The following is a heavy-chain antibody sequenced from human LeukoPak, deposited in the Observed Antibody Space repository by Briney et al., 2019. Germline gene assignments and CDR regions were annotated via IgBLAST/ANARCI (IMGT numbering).Heavy chain of an antibody. Sequence: GGSLRLSCAASGFTFSSYSMNWARQAPGKGLEWVSYISSSSSTIYYADSVKGRFTISRDNAKNSLYLQMNSLRAEDTAVYYCARSYSNYAHGDDHFGYWGQGTLVTVCS. CDR2: ISSSSSTI. CDR3: ARSYSNYAHGDDHFGY. V-gene: IGHV3-48*01. J-gene: IGHJ4*02. D-gene: IGHD4-11*01. CDR1: GFTFSSYS.